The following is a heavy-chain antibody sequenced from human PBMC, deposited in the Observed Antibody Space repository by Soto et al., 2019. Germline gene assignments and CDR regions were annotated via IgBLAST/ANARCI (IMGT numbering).Heavy chain of an antibody. D-gene: IGHD1-26*01. CDR2: ISYDGSNK. J-gene: IGHJ3*02. V-gene: IGHV3-30-3*01. Sequence: GGSLRLSCAASGFTFSSYAMHWVRQAPGKGLEWVAVISYDGSNKYYADSVKGRFTISRDNSKNTLYLQMNSLRAEDTAVYYCARAGGGSYEGAFDIWGQGTMVTVSS. CDR1: GFTFSSYA. CDR3: ARAGGGSYEGAFDI.